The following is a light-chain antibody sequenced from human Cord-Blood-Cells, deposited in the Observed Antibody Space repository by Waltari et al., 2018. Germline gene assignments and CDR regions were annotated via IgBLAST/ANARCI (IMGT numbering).Light chain of an antibody. J-gene: IGKJ2*01. CDR2: GAS. CDR1: QSVSSN. Sequence: EIVMTQSPATLSVSPGERATLSCRASQSVSSNLAWYQQKPGQAPRLLIYGASTRATGIPARFSGSGSGTEFTLTISSLQSEDCAVYYCQQYNNWLLFGQGTKLEIK. V-gene: IGKV3-15*01. CDR3: QQYNNWLL.